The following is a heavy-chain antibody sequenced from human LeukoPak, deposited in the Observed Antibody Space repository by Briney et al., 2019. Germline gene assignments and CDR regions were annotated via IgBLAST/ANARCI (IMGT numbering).Heavy chain of an antibody. Sequence: GGSLRLSCAASGFTFSSYAMSWVRQAPGKGLEWVSAISGSGGSTYYGDSVKGRFTISRDNSKNTLYLQMNSLRAEDTAVYYCAKELDGYSSGWNYFDYWGQGTLVTVSS. CDR1: GFTFSSYA. CDR3: AKELDGYSSGWNYFDY. J-gene: IGHJ4*02. D-gene: IGHD6-19*01. V-gene: IGHV3-23*01. CDR2: ISGSGGST.